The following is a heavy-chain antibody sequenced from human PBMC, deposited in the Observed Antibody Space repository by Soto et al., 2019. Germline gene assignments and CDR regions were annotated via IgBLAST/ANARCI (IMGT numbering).Heavy chain of an antibody. Sequence: EVQLLESGGGLVQPGGSLRLSCAASGFTFSSYAMSWVRQAPGKGLEWVSAISGSGGSTYYADSVKGRFTISRDNSKNTLYLQMNSLRAEDTAVYYCAKERSSDYSNYFDYVDVWGKGTTVTVSS. J-gene: IGHJ6*03. CDR1: GFTFSSYA. V-gene: IGHV3-23*01. CDR2: ISGSGGST. D-gene: IGHD4-4*01. CDR3: AKERSSDYSNYFDYVDV.